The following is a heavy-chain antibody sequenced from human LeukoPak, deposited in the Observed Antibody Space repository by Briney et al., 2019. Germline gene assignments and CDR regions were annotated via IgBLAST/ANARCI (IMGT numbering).Heavy chain of an antibody. CDR3: ARSKSLYDFWSGVSDLFDP. D-gene: IGHD3-3*01. V-gene: IGHV4-59*12. CDR1: GGSISSYY. CDR2: IYYSGST. Sequence: SETLSLTCTVSGGSISSYYWSWIRQPPGKGLEWIGYIYYSGSTNYNPSLKSRVTISVDTSKNQFSLKLSSVTAADTAVYYCARSKSLYDFWSGVSDLFDPWGQGTLVTVSS. J-gene: IGHJ5*02.